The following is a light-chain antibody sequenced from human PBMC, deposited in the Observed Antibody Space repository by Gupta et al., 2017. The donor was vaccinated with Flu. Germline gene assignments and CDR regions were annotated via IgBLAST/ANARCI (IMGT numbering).Light chain of an antibody. J-gene: IGKJ1*01. CDR2: RAS. CDR1: RSVSRW. CDR3: QQPSIYPGT. V-gene: IGKV1-5*03. Sequence: PSPLSASAGASSTSTCLAHRSVSRWVAWYQQKTGKSPQLRIHRASSVESGVPSRFSGSGSGTEFTLTISSLQPDDFATYHCQQPSIYPGTFGQGTKVEI.